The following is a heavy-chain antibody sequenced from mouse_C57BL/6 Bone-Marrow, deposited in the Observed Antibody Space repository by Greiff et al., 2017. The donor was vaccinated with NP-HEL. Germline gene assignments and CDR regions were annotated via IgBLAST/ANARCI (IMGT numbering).Heavy chain of an antibody. Sequence: EVQLVESGPGLVKPSQSLSLTCSVTGYSITSGYYWNWIRQFPGNKLEWMGYISYDGSNNYNPSLKNRISITRDTSKNQFFLKLNSVTTEDTATYYCARDGWYFDVWGTGTTVTVSS. CDR1: GYSITSGYY. CDR2: ISYDGSN. V-gene: IGHV3-6*01. J-gene: IGHJ1*03. CDR3: ARDGWYFDV.